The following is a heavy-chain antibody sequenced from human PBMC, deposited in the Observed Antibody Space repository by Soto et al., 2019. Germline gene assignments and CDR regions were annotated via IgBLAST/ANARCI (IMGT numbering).Heavy chain of an antibody. D-gene: IGHD3-22*01. V-gene: IGHV4-39*01. CDR2: IYYSGST. CDR1: GGSISSSSYY. Sequence: QLQLQESGPGLVKPSETLSLTCTVSGGSISSSSYYWGWIRQPPGKGLEWIGSIYYSGSTYYNPSLKSRVTISVDTSKNQFSLKLSSVTAADTAVYYCARQAAPDYDSSGSDYWGQGTLVTVSS. CDR3: ARQAAPDYDSSGSDY. J-gene: IGHJ4*02.